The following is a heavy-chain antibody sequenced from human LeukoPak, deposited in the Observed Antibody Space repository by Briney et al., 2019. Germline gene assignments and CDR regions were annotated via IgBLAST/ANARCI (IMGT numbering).Heavy chain of an antibody. CDR2: IYPGDSDT. CDR3: ARVTLHSSSWYYSYYYYYMDV. J-gene: IGHJ6*03. V-gene: IGHV5-51*01. D-gene: IGHD6-13*01. CDR1: GDDLVTYW. Sequence: GESLKISRKGSGDDLVTYWIGWVRQMPGKGLEWMGIIYPGDSDTRYSPSFQGQVTISADKSISTAYLQWSSLKASDTAMYYCARVTLHSSSWYYSYYYYYMDVWGKGTTVTISS.